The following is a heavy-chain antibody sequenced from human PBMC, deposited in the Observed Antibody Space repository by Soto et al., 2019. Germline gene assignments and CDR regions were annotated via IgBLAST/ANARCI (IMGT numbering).Heavy chain of an antibody. CDR1: GFTFSSYG. Sequence: QVQLVESGGGVVQPGRSLRLSCAASGFTFSSYGMHWVRQAPGKGLEWVALISYDGTNKYYADSVKGRFTISRDNFKNTLYLQMNSLRAEDTAVYYCAKDRFGHLWLEDYGMDVWGQGTTVTVSS. CDR3: AKDRFGHLWLEDYGMDV. D-gene: IGHD5-18*01. J-gene: IGHJ6*02. V-gene: IGHV3-30*18. CDR2: ISYDGTNK.